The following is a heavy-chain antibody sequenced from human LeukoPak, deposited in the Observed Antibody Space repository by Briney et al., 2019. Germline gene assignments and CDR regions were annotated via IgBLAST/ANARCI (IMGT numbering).Heavy chain of an antibody. J-gene: IGHJ4*02. CDR3: ARVGYSSGWYPLDH. CDR2: IYATGST. V-gene: IGHV4-4*07. CDR1: GVSISSYY. D-gene: IGHD6-19*01. Sequence: SETLSLTCTVSGVSISSYYWSWIRQPAGKGLEWIGRIYATGSTNYNPSLKSRVTMSVDTSKNQFSLNLNSVTAADTAVYYCARVGYSSGWYPLDHWGQGPLVTVSS.